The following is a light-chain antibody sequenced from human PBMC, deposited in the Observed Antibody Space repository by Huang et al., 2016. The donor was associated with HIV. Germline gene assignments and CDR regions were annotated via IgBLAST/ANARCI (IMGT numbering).Light chain of an antibody. J-gene: IGKJ4*01. CDR3: QQYNRWPPLT. CDR1: QDVNNT. CDR2: DAS. V-gene: IGKV3-15*01. Sequence: EVVMTQSPATLSVSPGERAILSCRASQDVNNTVAWYQQKPGQAPRLLIYDASTRATGIPVRFSGSGSGTEFTLTISSLQSEDFAVYYCQQYNRWPPLTFGGGTKVEIK.